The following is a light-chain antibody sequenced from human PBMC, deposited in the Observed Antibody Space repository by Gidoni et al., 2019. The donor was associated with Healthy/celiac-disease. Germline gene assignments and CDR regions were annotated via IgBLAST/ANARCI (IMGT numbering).Light chain of an antibody. CDR1: QSICSY. Sequence: IQITQSPSSLSASVGDRVTITRRPSQSICSYLNWHQQKPGNAPKLQSYAASSLQSGVPSRFSGSGSGTDFTLSISSLQPEDVATYHCQQSYSTPLTFGGGTKVEIK. V-gene: IGKV1-39*01. CDR2: AAS. J-gene: IGKJ4*02. CDR3: QQSYSTPLT.